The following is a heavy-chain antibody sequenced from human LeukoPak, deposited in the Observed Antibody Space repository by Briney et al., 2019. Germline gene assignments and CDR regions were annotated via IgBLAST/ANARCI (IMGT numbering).Heavy chain of an antibody. D-gene: IGHD2-2*01. V-gene: IGHV1-69*01. Sequence: AASVKVSCKASGGTFSSYAISWVRQAPGQGLEWMGGIIPIFGTANYAQKFQGRVTITADESTSTAYMELSSLRSEDTAVYYCARGARPAVHYGMDVWGQGTTVTVSS. J-gene: IGHJ6*02. CDR3: ARGARPAVHYGMDV. CDR1: GGTFSSYA. CDR2: IIPIFGTA.